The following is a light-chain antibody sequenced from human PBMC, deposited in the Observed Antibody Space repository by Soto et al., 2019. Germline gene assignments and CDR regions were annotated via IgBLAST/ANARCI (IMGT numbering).Light chain of an antibody. CDR3: QSYDSSIWV. Sequence: FMLPQPHSVSESPGKTVTISCTRSSGSIASNYVQWYQQSPGSAPTTVIYEDNQRPSGVPDRFSGSIDSSSNSASLTISGLKTEDEADYYCQSYDSSIWVFGGGTKLTVL. J-gene: IGLJ3*02. CDR2: EDN. V-gene: IGLV6-57*03. CDR1: SGSIASNY.